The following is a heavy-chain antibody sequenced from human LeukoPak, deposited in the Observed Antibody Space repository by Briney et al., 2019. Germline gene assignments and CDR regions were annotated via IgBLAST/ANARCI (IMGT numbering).Heavy chain of an antibody. D-gene: IGHD6-19*01. CDR1: GFTFSDYY. V-gene: IGHV3-11*06. CDR3: ARVGRMRIAVAGARAFDI. CDR2: ISSSSSYT. Sequence: PGGSLRLSCAASGFTFSDYYMSWIRQAPGKGLEWVSYISSSSSYTNYADSVKGQFTISRDNAKNSLYLQMNSLRAEDTAVYYCARVGRMRIAVAGARAFDIWGQGTMVTVS. J-gene: IGHJ3*02.